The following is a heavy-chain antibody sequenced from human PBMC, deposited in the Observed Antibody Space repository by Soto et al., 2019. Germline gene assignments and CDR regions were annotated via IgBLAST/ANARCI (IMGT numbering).Heavy chain of an antibody. CDR3: ARHFPYYDSSGYYPDAFDI. J-gene: IGHJ3*02. CDR2: IYYSGST. V-gene: IGHV4-59*08. CDR1: GGSISSYY. Sequence: QVQLQESGPGLVKPSETLSLTCTVSGGSISSYYWSWIRQPPGKGLEWIGYIYYSGSTNYNPSLTSRVTISVDTSKNQFSLKLSSVTAADTAVYYCARHFPYYDSSGYYPDAFDIWGQGTMVTVSS. D-gene: IGHD3-22*01.